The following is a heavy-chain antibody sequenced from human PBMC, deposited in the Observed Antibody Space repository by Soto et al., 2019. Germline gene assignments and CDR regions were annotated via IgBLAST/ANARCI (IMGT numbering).Heavy chain of an antibody. CDR1: GFTFSNAW. CDR2: IKSKTDGGTT. CDR3: TTYCSSTSCYAMDYYYYMDV. J-gene: IGHJ6*03. D-gene: IGHD2-2*01. Sequence: GGSLRLSCAASGFTFSNAWMSWVRQAPGKGLEWVGRIKSKTDGGTTDYAAPVKGRFTISRDDSKNTLYLQMNSLKTEDTAVYYCTTYCSSTSCYAMDYYYYMDVWGKGTTVTVSS. V-gene: IGHV3-15*01.